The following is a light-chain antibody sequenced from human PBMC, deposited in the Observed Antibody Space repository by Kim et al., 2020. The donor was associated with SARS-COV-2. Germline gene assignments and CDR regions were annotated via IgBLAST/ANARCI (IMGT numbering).Light chain of an antibody. CDR2: GAS. CDR1: QKIFSSY. Sequence: EVVLTQSPGTLSLSPGERATLSCRASQKIFSSYLAWYQQQPGRAPRLLIYGASTRATGIPDRFSGSGSGADFTLTISRMEPEDFAVYYCQQYGSSPLITFGGGTKVDIK. V-gene: IGKV3-20*01. J-gene: IGKJ4*01. CDR3: QQYGSSPLIT.